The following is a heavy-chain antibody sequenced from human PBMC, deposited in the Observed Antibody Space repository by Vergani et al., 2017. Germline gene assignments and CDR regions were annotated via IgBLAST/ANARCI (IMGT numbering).Heavy chain of an antibody. Sequence: QVQLVESGGGVVQRGGSLRLSCAASGFTFSTYAMHWVRQAPGKGLEWVAVISDDGRRKYYADSVKGRFTISRDNSMNTLYLQMNSLRPEDTAVYYCAKDGRPPYDSSGPPLLDWGQGTLVTVSS. V-gene: IGHV3-30*18. J-gene: IGHJ4*02. D-gene: IGHD3-22*01. CDR3: AKDGRPPYDSSGPPLLD. CDR2: ISDDGRRK. CDR1: GFTFSTYA.